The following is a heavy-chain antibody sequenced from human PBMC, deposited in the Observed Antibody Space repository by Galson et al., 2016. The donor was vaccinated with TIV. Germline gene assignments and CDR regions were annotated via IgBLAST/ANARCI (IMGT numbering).Heavy chain of an antibody. CDR1: VYTFTSYA. J-gene: IGHJ5*02. CDR3: ARSRSSGWSWFDP. CDR2: INAGNGNT. D-gene: IGHD6-19*01. Sequence: SVKVSCKASVYTFTSYAMHWVRQAPGQRLEWMGWINAGNGNTKYSQKFQGRVTITRDTSASTAYMELGSLRSEDTAVYYCARSRSSGWSWFDPWGQGTLVTVSS. V-gene: IGHV1-3*01.